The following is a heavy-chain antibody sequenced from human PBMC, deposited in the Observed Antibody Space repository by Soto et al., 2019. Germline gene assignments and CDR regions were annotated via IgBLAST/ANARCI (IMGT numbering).Heavy chain of an antibody. D-gene: IGHD3-22*01. Sequence: GGSLRLSCSASGFTFNTYAMHWVRQAPGKGLEWVTSISYDGSTKYYAGSVKGRFTISRDNSKNTLYLQMNSLRPEDTAVYFCARVARAMILVFITGSFDFWGQGTLVTVSS. CDR3: ARVARAMILVFITGSFDF. CDR1: GFTFNTYA. V-gene: IGHV3-30-3*01. J-gene: IGHJ4*02. CDR2: ISYDGSTK.